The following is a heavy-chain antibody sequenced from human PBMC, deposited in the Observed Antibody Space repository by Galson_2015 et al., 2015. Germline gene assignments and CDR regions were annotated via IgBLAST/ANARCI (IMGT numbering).Heavy chain of an antibody. J-gene: IGHJ4*02. CDR1: GFTFSSYS. V-gene: IGHV3-21*01. CDR3: ARVPSDY. Sequence: LRLSCAASGFTFSSYSLNWVRQAPGKGLEWVSSISSTSNYIYYADSLKGRFTISRDNAKNSLYLQMDSLRAEDTAVYYCARVPSDYWGQGTLVTVSS. CDR2: ISSTSNYI.